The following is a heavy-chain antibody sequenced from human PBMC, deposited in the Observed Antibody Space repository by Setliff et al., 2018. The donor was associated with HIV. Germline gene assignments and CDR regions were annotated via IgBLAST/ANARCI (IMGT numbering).Heavy chain of an antibody. D-gene: IGHD3-22*01. V-gene: IGHV4-31*03. CDR1: GGSIRSGNYY. CDR2: IYYSGST. Sequence: LSLTCTVSGGSIRSGNYYCSWIRRHPGKGLEWIGNIYYSGSTYYNPSLKSRVTISVDTSKNQLFLKLSSVTAADTAVYYCARGANYYESNGYYDYWGQGTLVTVSS. J-gene: IGHJ4*02. CDR3: ARGANYYESNGYYDY.